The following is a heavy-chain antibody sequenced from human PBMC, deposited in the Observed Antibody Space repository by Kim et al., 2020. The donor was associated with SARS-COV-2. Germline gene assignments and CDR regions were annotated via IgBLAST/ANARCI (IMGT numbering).Heavy chain of an antibody. CDR2: ICYSGST. CDR3: ARHQGVLWFGELSSPYYYYYGMDV. V-gene: IGHV4-59*08. D-gene: IGHD3-10*01. Sequence: SETLSLTCTVSGGSISSYYWSWIRQPPGKGLEWIGYICYSGSTNYNPSLKSRVTISVDTSKNQFSLKLSSVTAADTAVYYCARHQGVLWFGELSSPYYYYYGMDVWGQGTTVTVSS. J-gene: IGHJ6*02. CDR1: GGSISSYY.